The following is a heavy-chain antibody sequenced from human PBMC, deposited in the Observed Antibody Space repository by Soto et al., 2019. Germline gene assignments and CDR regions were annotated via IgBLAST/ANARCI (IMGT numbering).Heavy chain of an antibody. V-gene: IGHV3-7*05. J-gene: IGHJ4*02. CDR2: IKTDGSEI. CDR1: GFTFGDYW. CDR3: AGGIGSESDF. D-gene: IGHD2-15*01. Sequence: EVQLVESGGGLVQPGESLRLSCTASGFTFGDYWMNWVRQAPGKGLEWVANIKTDGSEINYVDSVKGRFTISRDNARNSLYLQMNSLRVEDTAVYYCAGGIGSESDFWGPGTHVTVSS.